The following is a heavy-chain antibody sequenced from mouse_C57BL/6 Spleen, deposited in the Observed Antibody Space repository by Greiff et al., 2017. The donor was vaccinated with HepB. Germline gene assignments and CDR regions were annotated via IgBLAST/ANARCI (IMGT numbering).Heavy chain of an antibody. D-gene: IGHD1-1*01. V-gene: IGHV3-6*01. CDR2: ISYDGSN. Sequence: EVQLQESGPGLVKPSQSLSLTCSVTGYSITSGYYWNWIRQFPGNKLEWMGYISYDGSNNYNPSLKNRISITRDTSKNQFFLKLNSVTTEDTATYYCARDRDYYVAMDYWGQGTSVTVSS. CDR3: ARDRDYYVAMDY. J-gene: IGHJ4*01. CDR1: GYSITSGYY.